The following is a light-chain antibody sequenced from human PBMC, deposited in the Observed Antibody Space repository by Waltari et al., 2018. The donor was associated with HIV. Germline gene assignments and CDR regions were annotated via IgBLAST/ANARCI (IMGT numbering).Light chain of an antibody. J-gene: IGLJ3*02. Sequence: QSALTQPAPVSRSPGPSITISCTGTSSYVGGYNYVSWYQQHPGKAPKLMIYEVSNRPSGVSTRFSGTKSGSTASLTISGLQAEDEADYYGSSYTSSSTLVFGGGTKLSVL. V-gene: IGLV2-14*03. CDR3: SSYTSSSTLV. CDR2: EVS. CDR1: SSYVGGYNY.